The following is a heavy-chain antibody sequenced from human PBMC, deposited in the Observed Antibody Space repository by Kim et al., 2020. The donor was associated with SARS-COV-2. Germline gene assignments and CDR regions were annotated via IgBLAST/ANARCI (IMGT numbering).Heavy chain of an antibody. CDR3: ATVNYYDSSGYYY. V-gene: IGHV1-24*01. J-gene: IGHJ4*02. D-gene: IGHD3-22*01. Sequence: YAQKFQGRVTMTEDTSTDAAYMELSSLRSEDTAVYYCATVNYYDSSGYYYWGQGTLVTVSS.